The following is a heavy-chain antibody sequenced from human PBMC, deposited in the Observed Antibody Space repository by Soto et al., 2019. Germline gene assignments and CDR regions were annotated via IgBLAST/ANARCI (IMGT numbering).Heavy chain of an antibody. J-gene: IGHJ4*02. CDR3: AKDGLSGSGVFDY. V-gene: IGHV3-30*18. CDR2: ISYDGSNK. Sequence: GGSLRLSCAASGFTFSSYGMHWVRQAPGKGLEWVAVISYDGSNKYYADSVKGRFTISRDNSKNTLYLQMNSLRAEDTAVYYCAKDGLSGSGVFDYWGQGTLVTVSS. CDR1: GFTFSSYG. D-gene: IGHD3-10*01.